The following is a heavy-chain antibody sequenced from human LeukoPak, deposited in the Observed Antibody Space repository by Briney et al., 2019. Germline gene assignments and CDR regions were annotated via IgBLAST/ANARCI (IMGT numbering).Heavy chain of an antibody. CDR2: IVVGSGNT. V-gene: IGHV1-58*02. CDR1: GFTSTSST. CDR3: AAGVTMIAFDI. D-gene: IGHD3-22*01. Sequence: SVKVSCKASGFTSTSSTMQWVRQARGQRLEWIGWIVVGSGNTNYAQKFQERVTITRDMSTSTAYMELSSLRSEDTAVYYCAAGVTMIAFDIWGQGTMVTVSS. J-gene: IGHJ3*02.